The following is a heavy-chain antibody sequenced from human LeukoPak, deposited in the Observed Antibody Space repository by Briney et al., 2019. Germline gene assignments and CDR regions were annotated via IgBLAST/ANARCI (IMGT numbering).Heavy chain of an antibody. V-gene: IGHV5-51*01. CDR3: ARSGGAHFDY. Sequence: KDGESLQISCKGSGYTFTTYWIAWVRQMPGKGLEWMGIIYPGDSDTRYSPSFQGQVTISADKSINTAYLQWSSLKASDTAMYYCARSGGAHFDYWGQGTLVTVSS. CDR2: IYPGDSDT. CDR1: GYTFTTYW. D-gene: IGHD3-16*01. J-gene: IGHJ4*02.